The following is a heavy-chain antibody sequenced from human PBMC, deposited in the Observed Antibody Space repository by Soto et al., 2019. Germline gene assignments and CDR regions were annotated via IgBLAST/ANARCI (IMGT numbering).Heavy chain of an antibody. CDR1: GFTFSSYS. V-gene: IGHV3-21*01. CDR2: ISSSSSYI. CDR3: AREKPHGYYYYYGMDV. Sequence: GGSLRLSCAASGFTFSSYSMNWVRQARGKGLEWVSSISSSSSYIYYADSVKGRFTISRDNAKNSLYLQMNSLRAEDTAVYYCAREKPHGYYYYYGMDVWGQGTTVTVSS. J-gene: IGHJ6*02.